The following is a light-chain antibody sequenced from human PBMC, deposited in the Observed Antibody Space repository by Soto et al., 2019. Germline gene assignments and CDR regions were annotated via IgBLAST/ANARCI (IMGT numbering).Light chain of an antibody. CDR3: QQYNSYSRT. Sequence: DIQMTQSPSTLSASVGDRVTITCRASQSISSWLAWYQQKPGKAPKLLIYDASTLESGVPSRFSGSGSGTEFTLTISCLQPDDFAPYYCQQYNSYSRTFGQGTKLEIK. CDR2: DAS. J-gene: IGKJ2*01. V-gene: IGKV1-5*01. CDR1: QSISSW.